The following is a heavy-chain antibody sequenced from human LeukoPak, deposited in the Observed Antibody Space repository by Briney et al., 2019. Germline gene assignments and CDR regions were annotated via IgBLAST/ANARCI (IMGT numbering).Heavy chain of an antibody. CDR2: MNPNSGNT. Sequence: ASVKVSCKASGYTFASYDINWVRQATGQGLEWMGWMNPNSGNTGYAQKFQGRVTMTRNTSISTAYMELSSLRSEDTAVYYCARDYYYDSSGTSPGDYWGQGTLVTVSS. CDR1: GYTFASYD. CDR3: ARDYYYDSSGTSPGDY. V-gene: IGHV1-8*01. J-gene: IGHJ4*02. D-gene: IGHD3-22*01.